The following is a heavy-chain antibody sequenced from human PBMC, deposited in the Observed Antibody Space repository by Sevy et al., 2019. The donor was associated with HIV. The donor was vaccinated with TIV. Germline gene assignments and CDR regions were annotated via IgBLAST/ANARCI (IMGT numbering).Heavy chain of an antibody. CDR3: ARDRMTTGGGMDV. D-gene: IGHD4-17*01. CDR2: IYYSGIT. V-gene: IGHV4-59*01. CDR1: GGSISSYY. Sequence: SETLSLTCTVSGGSISSYYWSWIRQPPGKGLEWIGYIYYSGITNYNPSLKSRVTISVDTSKNQFSLKLSSVTAADTAVYYCARDRMTTGGGMDVWGKGTTVTVSS. J-gene: IGHJ6*03.